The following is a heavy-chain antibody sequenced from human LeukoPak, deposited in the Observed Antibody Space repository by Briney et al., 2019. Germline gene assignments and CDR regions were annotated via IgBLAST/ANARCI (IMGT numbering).Heavy chain of an antibody. CDR2: IYYSGST. D-gene: IGHD3-10*01. J-gene: IGHJ6*03. V-gene: IGHV4-59*01. CDR3: ARDMRGYYGSGSYYYYYMDV. CDR1: GGSISSYY. Sequence: SETLSLTCTVSGGSISSYYWSWIRQPPGKGLEWIGYIYYSGSTNYNPSLKSRVTISVDTSKNQFSLKLSSVTAADTAVYYCARDMRGYYGSGSYYYYYMDVWGKGTTVTVSS.